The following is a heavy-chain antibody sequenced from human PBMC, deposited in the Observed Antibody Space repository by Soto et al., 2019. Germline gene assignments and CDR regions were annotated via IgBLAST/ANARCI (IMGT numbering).Heavy chain of an antibody. J-gene: IGHJ4*02. D-gene: IGHD2-15*01. CDR2: IYHSGST. CDR1: GGSISSNFHY. CDR3: ARYCSGGNCYPHFDY. Sequence: SETLSLTCTVSGGSISSNFHYWGWIRQPPGKGLEWLGSIYHSGSTYYNPSLKSRVTISVDTSKNQFSLNLRSVTAADTAVHFCARYCSGGNCYPHFDYWGQGSLVTVSS. V-gene: IGHV4-39*01.